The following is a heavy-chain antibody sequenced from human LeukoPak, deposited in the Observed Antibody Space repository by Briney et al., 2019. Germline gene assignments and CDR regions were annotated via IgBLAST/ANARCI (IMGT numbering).Heavy chain of an antibody. CDR3: ASVGYCGSGNVFRFDP. CDR1: GGSISSYY. CDR2: IYYSGST. J-gene: IGHJ5*02. V-gene: IGHV4-59*01. D-gene: IGHD3-10*01. Sequence: PSESLSLTCTVSGGSISSYYWSWIRQPPGKGLEWIGYIYYSGSTNYNPSFKSRFTISGDTSKNQFSLKLSTVTAADTAVYYCASVGYCGSGNVFRFDPWGQGTLVTVSS.